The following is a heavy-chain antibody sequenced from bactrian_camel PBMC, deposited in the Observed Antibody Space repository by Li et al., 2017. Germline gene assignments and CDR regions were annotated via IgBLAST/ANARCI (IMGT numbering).Heavy chain of an antibody. CDR1: GDNYDQYC. CDR3: ANKDSRGGCGGSACLRPNGYKF. D-gene: IGHD3*01. Sequence: HVQLVESGGGSVQAGGSLTLSCAASGDNYDQYCMGWFRQAPGKEREGVAVIGYDGATYYSDSVKGRFALFKDNGKNTLDLQMNSLKPEDTAMYYCANKDSRGGCGGSACLRPNGYKFWGQGTQVTVS. CDR2: IGYDGAT. J-gene: IGHJ4*01. V-gene: IGHV3S55*01.